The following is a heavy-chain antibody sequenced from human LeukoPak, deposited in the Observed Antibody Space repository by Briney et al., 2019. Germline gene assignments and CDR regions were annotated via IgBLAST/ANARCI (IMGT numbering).Heavy chain of an antibody. J-gene: IGHJ3*02. CDR1: GGSISSGDYY. CDR3: ARGITMIVRAAFDI. CDR2: IYYSGST. Sequence: SQTLSLTCTVSGGSISSGDYYWSWIRQPPGKGLEWIGYIYYSGSTYYNPSLKSRVTISVDTSKNQFSLKLSSVTAADTTVYYCARGITMIVRAAFDIWGQGTMVTVSS. D-gene: IGHD3-22*01. V-gene: IGHV4-30-4*08.